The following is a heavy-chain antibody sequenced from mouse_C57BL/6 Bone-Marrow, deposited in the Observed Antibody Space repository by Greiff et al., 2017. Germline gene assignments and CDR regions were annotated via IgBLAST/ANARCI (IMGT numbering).Heavy chain of an antibody. D-gene: IGHD1-1*01. J-gene: IGHJ2*01. CDR1: GFTFSSYG. CDR3: ARQEGLLLRKIDY. CDR2: ISSGGSYT. V-gene: IGHV5-6*01. Sequence: EVQGVESGGDLVKPGGSLKLSCAASGFTFSSYGMSWVRQTPDKRLEWVATISSGGSYTYYPDSVKGRFTISRDNAKNTLYLQMSSLKSEDTAMYYCARQEGLLLRKIDYWGQGTTLTVSS.